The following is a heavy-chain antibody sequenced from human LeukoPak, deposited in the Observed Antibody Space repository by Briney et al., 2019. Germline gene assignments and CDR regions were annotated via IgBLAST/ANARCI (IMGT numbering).Heavy chain of an antibody. Sequence: GGSLRLSCAASGFTVSSNYMSWVRQAPGKGLEWVSVIYSGGSTYYADSVKGRFTISRDNSKNTLYLHLNSLRAEDTAVYYCAGGSSRNSYYFDCWGQGTLVTVSS. CDR2: IYSGGST. CDR3: AGGSSRNSYYFDC. J-gene: IGHJ4*02. V-gene: IGHV3-66*01. CDR1: GFTVSSNY. D-gene: IGHD6-19*01.